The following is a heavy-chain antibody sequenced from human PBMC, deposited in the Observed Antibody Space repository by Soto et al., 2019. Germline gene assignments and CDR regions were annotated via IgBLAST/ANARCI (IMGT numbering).Heavy chain of an antibody. V-gene: IGHV3-30*18. D-gene: IGHD2-15*01. CDR2: ISYDGSSK. J-gene: IGHJ4*02. CDR1: GFTFTSYG. CDR3: AKGSVCSGGICYLTLDY. Sequence: QVQVVESGGGVVQPGRSLRLSCAASGFTFTSYGMHWVRQAPGKGLEWVAVISYDGSSKYYVDYVKGRFTISRDTSKNTLYLQINSLRAYDTAVYYCAKGSVCSGGICYLTLDYWGQGTLVTVSS.